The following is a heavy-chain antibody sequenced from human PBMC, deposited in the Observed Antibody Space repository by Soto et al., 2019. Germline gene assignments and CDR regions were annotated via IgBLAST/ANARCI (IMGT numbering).Heavy chain of an antibody. CDR1: GFTVSSNY. CDR2: IYSGGRT. J-gene: IGHJ6*03. D-gene: IGHD2-15*01. Sequence: GGSLRLSCAASGFTVSSNYMSWVRQAPGKGLEWVSVIYSGGRTYYADSVKGRFTISRDNSKNTLYLQMNSLRAEDTAVYYCAGVVAATPSYYMDVWGKGTTVTVSS. V-gene: IGHV3-66*01. CDR3: AGVVAATPSYYMDV.